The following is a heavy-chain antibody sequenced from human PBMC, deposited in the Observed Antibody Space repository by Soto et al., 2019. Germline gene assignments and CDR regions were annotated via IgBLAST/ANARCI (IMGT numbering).Heavy chain of an antibody. D-gene: IGHD3-10*01. CDR3: ARGRVTMVRGVITTYYYYYGMDV. CDR2: INHSGST. Sequence: SETLSLTCAVYGGSFSGYYWSWIRQPPGKGLEWIGEINHSGSTNYNPSLKSRVTISVDTAKNQFSLKLSSVTAADTAVYYCARGRVTMVRGVITTYYYYYGMDVWGQGTTVTVSS. J-gene: IGHJ6*02. CDR1: GGSFSGYY. V-gene: IGHV4-34*01.